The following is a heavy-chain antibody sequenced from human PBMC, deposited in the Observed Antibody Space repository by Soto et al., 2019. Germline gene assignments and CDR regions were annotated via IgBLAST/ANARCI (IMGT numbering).Heavy chain of an antibody. CDR3: AKDVKXPRDFLRGSRGWYWFDP. J-gene: IGHJ5*02. Sequence: GGSLRLSCAASGFTFSSYAMSWVRQAPGKGLEWVSAISGSGGSTYYADSVKGRFTISRDNSKNTLYLQMNSLRAEDTAVYYCAKDVKXPRDFLRGSRGWYWFDPWGQGTLVTVSS. D-gene: IGHD6-19*01. V-gene: IGHV3-23*01. CDR2: ISGSGGST. CDR1: GFTFSSYA.